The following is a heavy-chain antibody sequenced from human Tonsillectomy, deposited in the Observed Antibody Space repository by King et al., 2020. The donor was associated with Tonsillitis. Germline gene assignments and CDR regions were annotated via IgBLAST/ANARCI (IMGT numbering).Heavy chain of an antibody. CDR1: GGSISTYY. D-gene: IGHD3-10*01. CDR2: IYYSGST. V-gene: IGHV4-59*01. CDR3: ARDRLWFGESATYYYYGMDV. J-gene: IGHJ6*02. Sequence: VQLQESGPGLVKPSETLSLTCTVSGGSISTYYWSWIRQPPGKGLEWIGYIYYSGSTNYNPSLKSRVTISVDTSKNQVSLKLSSVTAADTAVYYCARDRLWFGESATYYYYGMDVWGQGTTVTVSS.